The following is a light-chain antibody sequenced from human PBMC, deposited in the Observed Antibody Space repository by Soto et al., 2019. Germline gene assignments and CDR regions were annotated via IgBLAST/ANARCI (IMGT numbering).Light chain of an antibody. CDR1: QSISSY. Sequence: PSSLSAYVGDRVTITCRASQSISSYLNWYQQKPGEAPKLLIYAASNLQSGVPSRFSGSGSGTDFTLTINSLQPEDFATYHCQQSYSSPRTFGQGTNVDVK. CDR2: AAS. J-gene: IGKJ1*01. V-gene: IGKV1-39*01. CDR3: QQSYSSPRT.